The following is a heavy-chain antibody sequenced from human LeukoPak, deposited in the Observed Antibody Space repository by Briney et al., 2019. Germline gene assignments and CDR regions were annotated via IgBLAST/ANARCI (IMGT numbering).Heavy chain of an antibody. D-gene: IGHD5-18*01. CDR1: GGSISSYY. CDR2: IYYSVST. CDR3: AREDTAKDAFDI. V-gene: IGHV4-59*01. J-gene: IGHJ3*02. Sequence: KPSETLSLTCTVSGGSISSYYWSWIRQPPGKGLEWIGYIYYSVSTNYNPSLKSRVTISVDTSKNQFSLKLSSVTAADTAVYYCAREDTAKDAFDIWGQGTMVTVSS.